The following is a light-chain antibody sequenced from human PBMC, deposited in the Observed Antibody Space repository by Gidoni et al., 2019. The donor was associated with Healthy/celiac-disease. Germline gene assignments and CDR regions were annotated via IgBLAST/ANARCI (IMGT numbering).Light chain of an antibody. CDR1: QSVSSN. Sequence: EIVMTQSPATLSVSPGERATLSCRASQSVSSNLAWYQQKPGQAPRLLIYGASTRATGIPARFSGSWSGTEFTLTISSLQSEDFAVYYCQQYNNWPPLXFXGGTKVEIK. CDR3: QQYNNWPPLX. J-gene: IGKJ4*01. CDR2: GAS. V-gene: IGKV3-15*01.